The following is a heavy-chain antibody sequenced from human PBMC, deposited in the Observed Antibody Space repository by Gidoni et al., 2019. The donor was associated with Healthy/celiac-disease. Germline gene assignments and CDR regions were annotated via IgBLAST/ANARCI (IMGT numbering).Heavy chain of an antibody. V-gene: IGHV3-30*01. CDR2: ISYDGSNK. D-gene: IGHD3-9*01. CDR1: GFTFSSSA. Sequence: QVQLVESGGGVVQPGRSLRLSCAASGFTFSSSAMHWVRQAPGKGLEWVAVISYDGSNKYYADSVKGRFTISRDNSKNTLYLQMNSLRAEDTAVYYCARDAPDYDILTGYYNRGAFDIWGQGTMVTVSS. J-gene: IGHJ3*02. CDR3: ARDAPDYDILTGYYNRGAFDI.